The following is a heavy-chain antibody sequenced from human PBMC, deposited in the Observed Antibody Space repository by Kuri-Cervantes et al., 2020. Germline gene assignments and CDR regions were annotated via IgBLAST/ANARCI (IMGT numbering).Heavy chain of an antibody. CDR3: ARDYSNEAFDI. V-gene: IGHV3-33*08. J-gene: IGHJ3*02. D-gene: IGHD4-11*01. Sequence: GGSLRLSCAASGFTFSSYWMSWVRQAPGKGLEWVAVIWYDGSNKYYADSVKGRFTISRDNSKNTLYLQMNSLRAEDTAVYYCARDYSNEAFDIWGQGTMVTVSS. CDR1: GFTFSSYW. CDR2: IWYDGSNK.